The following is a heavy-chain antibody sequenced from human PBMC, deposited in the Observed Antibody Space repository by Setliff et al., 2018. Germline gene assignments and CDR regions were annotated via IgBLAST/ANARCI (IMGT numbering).Heavy chain of an antibody. CDR1: GGTFRSYS. D-gene: IGHD3-22*01. Sequence: ASVKVSCKASGGTFRSYSISWVRQAPGQGLEWMGGIIPKLGSADYAQRFQDRVTINADESTRTVYMELSRLRSQDTAIYYCARSPHYYDSSGYCYYFDFWGQGTPVTVSS. CDR2: IIPKLGSA. CDR3: ARSPHYYDSSGYCYYFDF. J-gene: IGHJ4*02. V-gene: IGHV1-69*13.